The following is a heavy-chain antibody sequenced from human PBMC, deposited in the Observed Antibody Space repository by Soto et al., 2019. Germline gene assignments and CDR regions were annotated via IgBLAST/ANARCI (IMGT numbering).Heavy chain of an antibody. V-gene: IGHV5-51*01. CDR2: IYPSDSNT. Sequence: EESLKISCRGSGYNFANYWIAWVRQMPWKGLEYMGIIYPSDSNTRYSPSFQGQVTISADKSISTAYLQWSSLKASDTAIYYCARHGFYGDYSSNYFDPWGQGTLVTVSS. CDR1: GYNFANYW. J-gene: IGHJ5*02. CDR3: ARHGFYGDYSSNYFDP. D-gene: IGHD4-17*01.